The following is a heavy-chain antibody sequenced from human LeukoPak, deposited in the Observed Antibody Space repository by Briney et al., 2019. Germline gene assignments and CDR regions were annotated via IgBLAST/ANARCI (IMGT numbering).Heavy chain of an antibody. CDR3: ARQNTPHGNFDY. J-gene: IGHJ4*02. CDR2: IGVAANT. V-gene: IGHV3-13*01. D-gene: IGHD1-26*01. Sequence: GGSLRLSCAASGFTFSSYDMHWVRQATGKGLEWVSAIGVAANTFYSGSVKGRFTISRENAKNSLYLLMSSLRAEDTAVYYCARQNTPHGNFDYWGQGTLLTVSS. CDR1: GFTFSSYD.